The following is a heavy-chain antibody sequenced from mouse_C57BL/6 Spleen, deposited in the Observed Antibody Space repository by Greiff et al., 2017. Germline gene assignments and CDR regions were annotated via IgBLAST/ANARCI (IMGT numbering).Heavy chain of an antibody. V-gene: IGHV1-19*01. D-gene: IGHD2-1*01. CDR1: GYTFTDYY. Sequence: VQLQQSGPVLVKPGASVKMSCKASGYTFTDYYMNWVKQSHGKSLEWIGVINPYNGGTSYNQKFKGKATLTVDKSSSTAYMELNSLTSEDSAVYYCAGGADGNYYFDYWGQGTTLTVSS. J-gene: IGHJ2*01. CDR3: AGGADGNYYFDY. CDR2: INPYNGGT.